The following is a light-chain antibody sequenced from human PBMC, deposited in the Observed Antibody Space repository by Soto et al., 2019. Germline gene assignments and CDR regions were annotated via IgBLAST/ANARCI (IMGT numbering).Light chain of an antibody. CDR2: DTS. J-gene: IGLJ2*01. V-gene: IGLV7-46*01. Sequence: QAVVTQEPSLTVSPGGTVTLTCGSRTGAVTSNHHPYWFQQKAGQAPRTLIYDTSNKHSWTPARFSGSLLGDKAALTLSGAQPEDEAQYYCLLSDHAARVFGGGTELTVL. CDR1: TGAVTSNHH. CDR3: LLSDHAARV.